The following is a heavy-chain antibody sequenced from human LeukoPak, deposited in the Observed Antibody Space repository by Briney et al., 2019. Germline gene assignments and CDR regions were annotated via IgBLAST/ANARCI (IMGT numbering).Heavy chain of an antibody. D-gene: IGHD3-16*01. CDR3: ARGEGGYDYYYYMDV. CDR2: IYTSESP. V-gene: IGHV4-4*07. CDR1: GGSISSYY. J-gene: IGHJ6*03. Sequence: SETLSLTCTVFGGSISSYYWSWIRQPAGKGLEWIGRIYTSESPTYNPSLKSRVTMSLDTSKNQFSLKLSSVTAADTAVYYCARGEGGYDYYYYMDVWGKGTTVTVSS.